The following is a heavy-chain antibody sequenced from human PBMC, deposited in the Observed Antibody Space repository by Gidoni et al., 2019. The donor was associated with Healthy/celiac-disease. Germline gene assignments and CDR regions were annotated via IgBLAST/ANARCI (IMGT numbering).Heavy chain of an antibody. CDR3: AKAINYYDSSGYYLYYFDY. CDR1: GFTFSSYA. D-gene: IGHD3-22*01. Sequence: EVQLVESGGGLVQPGGSLRLYCAASGFTFSSYAMSWVRQAPGKGLGWVSAISGSGGSTYYADSVKGRFTISRDNSKNTLYLQMNSLRAEDTAVYYCAKAINYYDSSGYYLYYFDYWGQGTLVTVSS. V-gene: IGHV3-23*04. CDR2: ISGSGGST. J-gene: IGHJ4*02.